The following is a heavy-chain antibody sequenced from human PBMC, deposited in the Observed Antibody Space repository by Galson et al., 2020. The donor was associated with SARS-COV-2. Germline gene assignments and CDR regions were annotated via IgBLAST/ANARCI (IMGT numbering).Heavy chain of an antibody. CDR1: GGSISTDRYY. CDR3: ARPHPRLIYTWNDIYFHAFDI. V-gene: IGHV4-39*01. D-gene: IGHD1-20*01. CDR2: VFYSGST. Sequence: SETLSLTCTVFGGSISTDRYYWGWIRQPPGQGLEWVGSVFYSGSTYYNPSLNSRVAISVDRSRNQFTLKLFSVTAADAAVYYCARPHPRLIYTWNDIYFHAFDIWGQGTMVTVSS. J-gene: IGHJ3*02.